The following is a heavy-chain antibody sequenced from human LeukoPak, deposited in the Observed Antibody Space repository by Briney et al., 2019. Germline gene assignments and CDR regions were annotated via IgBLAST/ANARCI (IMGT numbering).Heavy chain of an antibody. CDR2: IKSKTDGGTT. CDR3: ARDPYSGNYGNYYYYYMDV. J-gene: IGHJ6*03. D-gene: IGHD1-26*01. Sequence: GGSLRLSCAASGFTFSNAWMGWVRQAPGKGLEWVGRIKSKTDGGTTDYAAPVKGRFTISRDNAKNSLYLQMNSLGPEDTAVYYCARDPYSGNYGNYYYYYMDVWGKGTTVTISS. CDR1: GFTFSNAW. V-gene: IGHV3-15*01.